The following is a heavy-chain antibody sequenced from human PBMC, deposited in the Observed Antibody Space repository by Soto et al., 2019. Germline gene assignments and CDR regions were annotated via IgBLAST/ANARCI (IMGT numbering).Heavy chain of an antibody. Sequence: SLKISCKGSGYSFFSHWIGWVRQMPGKGLEWVGIIYPADSETRYSPSFQGQVTISVDKSINTAYLQWSSLKASDTAMYYCARRPWLSGYYDYWGQGTLVTVSS. D-gene: IGHD3-22*01. J-gene: IGHJ4*02. CDR2: IYPADSET. CDR1: GYSFFSHW. V-gene: IGHV5-51*01. CDR3: ARRPWLSGYYDY.